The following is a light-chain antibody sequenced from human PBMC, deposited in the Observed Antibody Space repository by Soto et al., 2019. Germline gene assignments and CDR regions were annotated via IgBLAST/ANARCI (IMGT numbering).Light chain of an antibody. V-gene: IGKV3D-20*02. CDR3: QQRTNWSSVT. CDR1: QSVSSSY. CDR2: DAS. J-gene: IGKJ4*01. Sequence: EIVLTQSPGTLSFSPGERSTLSCRASQSVSSSYLAWYQQKPGQAPRLLIYDASNRATGIPARFSGSGSGTDFTLTISSLEPEDFAVYYCQQRTNWSSVTFGGGTKVDIK.